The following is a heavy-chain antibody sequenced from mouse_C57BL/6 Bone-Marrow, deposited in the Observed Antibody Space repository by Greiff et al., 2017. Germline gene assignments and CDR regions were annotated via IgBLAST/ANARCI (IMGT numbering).Heavy chain of an antibody. CDR1: GYTFTSYG. Sequence: VKLQESGAELARPGASVKLSCKASGYTFTSYGISWVKQRTGQGLVWIGEIYPRSGNTYYNEKFKGKATLTADKSSSTAYMELRSLTSEDSAVYFCARLCWDDYWGLCTTLPVSS. CDR2: IYPRSGNT. D-gene: IGHD4-1*01. J-gene: IGHJ2*01. V-gene: IGHV1-81*01. CDR3: ARLCWDDY.